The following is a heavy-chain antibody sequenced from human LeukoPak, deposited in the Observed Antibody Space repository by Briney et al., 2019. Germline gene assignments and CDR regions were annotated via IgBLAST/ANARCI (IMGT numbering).Heavy chain of an antibody. V-gene: IGHV4-39*07. D-gene: IGHD2-15*01. Sequence: SETLSLTCTVSGGSISSSSYSWGWIRQPPGKGLEWIGSIYYSGSTYYNPSLKSRVTISVDTSKNQFSLKLSSVTAADTAVYYCARDRGGHSPYYFDYWGQGTLVTVSS. CDR3: ARDRGGHSPYYFDY. CDR2: IYYSGST. J-gene: IGHJ4*02. CDR1: GGSISSSSYS.